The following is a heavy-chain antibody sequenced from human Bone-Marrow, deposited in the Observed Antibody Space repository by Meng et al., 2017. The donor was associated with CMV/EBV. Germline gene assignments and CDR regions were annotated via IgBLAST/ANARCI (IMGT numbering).Heavy chain of an antibody. Sequence: GGSLRLSCAASGFTVSSNYMSWVRQAPGKGLEWVSVIYSGGSTYYADSVKGRFTISRDNSKNTLYLQMNSLRAEDTAVYYCARTGVNDYSADWGPGKLVNVSS. D-gene: IGHD4-23*01. V-gene: IGHV3-66*02. CDR3: ARTGVNDYSAD. J-gene: IGHJ4*02. CDR1: GFTVSSNY. CDR2: IYSGGST.